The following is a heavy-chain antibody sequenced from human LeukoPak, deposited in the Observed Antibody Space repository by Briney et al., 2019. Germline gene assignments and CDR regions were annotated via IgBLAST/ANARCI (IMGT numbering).Heavy chain of an antibody. CDR2: IQHNGRKK. CDR3: ARHMFDLWSPSYPLAFNY. J-gene: IGHJ4*02. CDR1: GFTFCIHL. D-gene: IGHD3-3*01. Sequence: GGSLTLSCAASGFTFCIHLMHWVRQAPGKGLEWVALIQHNGRKKNYGDSVKGRFTISRDNTRNTLHLQMNSLRPEDTAVYYCARHMFDLWSPSYPLAFNYWGQGTLVTVSS. V-gene: IGHV3-33*08.